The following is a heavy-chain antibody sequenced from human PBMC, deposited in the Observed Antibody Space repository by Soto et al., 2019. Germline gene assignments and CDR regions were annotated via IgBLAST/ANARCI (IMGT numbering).Heavy chain of an antibody. CDR3: ATCRGPSHMPRGNGWFDP. CDR2: IYYSWST. D-gene: IGHD3-10*01. J-gene: IGHJ5*02. CDR1: GGSISSGGYY. V-gene: IGHV4-31*03. Sequence: SETLSLTCTVSGGSISSGGYYWSWIRQHPGKGLEWIGYIYYSWSTYYNPSLKSRVSISVDTSKHQFSLKLSSVTAADTDVYYCATCRGPSHMPRGNGWFDPWGQGTLVTVSS.